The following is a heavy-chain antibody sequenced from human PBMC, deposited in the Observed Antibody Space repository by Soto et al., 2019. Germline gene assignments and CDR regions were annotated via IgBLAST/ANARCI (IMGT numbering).Heavy chain of an antibody. J-gene: IGHJ4*02. CDR3: AKVPTVFGFDY. CDR1: GFTFSSYA. D-gene: IGHD3-9*01. Sequence: LGESLKISCAASGFTFSSYAMSWVRQAPGKGLEWVSAISGSGGSTYYADSVKGRFTISRDNSKNTLYLQMNSLRAEDTAVYYCAKVPTVFGFDYWGQGTLVTVSS. V-gene: IGHV3-23*01. CDR2: ISGSGGST.